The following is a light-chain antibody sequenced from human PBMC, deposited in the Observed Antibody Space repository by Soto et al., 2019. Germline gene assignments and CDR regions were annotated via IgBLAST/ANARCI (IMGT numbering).Light chain of an antibody. CDR1: GSDIGAFNY. J-gene: IGLJ2*01. Sequence: QSALTQPASVSGSPGQSITISCTGTGSDIGAFNYVSWYQQHPGKVPKLMIYEVNIRPSGVSIRFSGSKSGNTASLTISGLQAEDEADYYCSSYTSSSTVLIGGGTKVTVL. CDR2: EVN. CDR3: SSYTSSSTVL. V-gene: IGLV2-14*01.